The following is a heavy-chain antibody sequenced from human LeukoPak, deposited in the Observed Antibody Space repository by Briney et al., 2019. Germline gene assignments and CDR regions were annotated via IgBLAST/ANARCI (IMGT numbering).Heavy chain of an antibody. CDR2: ISSSSSYI. CDR3: ARDRIEYCSGGSCYDAWFDP. D-gene: IGHD2-15*01. Sequence: PGGSLRLSCAASGFTSSSYSMNWVRQAPGKGLEWVSSISSSSSYIYYADSVKGRFTISRDNAKNSLYLQMNSLRAEDTAVYYCARDRIEYCSGGSCYDAWFDPWGQGTLVTVSS. CDR1: GFTSSSYS. J-gene: IGHJ5*02. V-gene: IGHV3-21*01.